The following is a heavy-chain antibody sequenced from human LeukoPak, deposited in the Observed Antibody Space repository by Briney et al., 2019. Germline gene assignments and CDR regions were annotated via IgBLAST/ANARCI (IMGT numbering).Heavy chain of an antibody. J-gene: IGHJ4*02. Sequence: SETLSLTCAVYGGSFSGYYWSWVRQPPGKGLEWIGEINHSGSTNYNPSLKSRVTISVDTSKNQFSLKLSPVTAADTAVYYCASGEKYWGQGTLVTVSS. CDR3: ASGEKY. CDR1: GGSFSGYY. CDR2: INHSGST. V-gene: IGHV4-34*01.